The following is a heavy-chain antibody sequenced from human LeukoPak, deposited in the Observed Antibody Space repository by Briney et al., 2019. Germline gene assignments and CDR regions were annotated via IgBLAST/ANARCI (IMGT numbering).Heavy chain of an antibody. D-gene: IGHD6-13*01. CDR2: IIPIFGTA. Sequence: GASVKVSCKASGGTFSSYAISWVRQAPGQGLEWMGGIIPIFGTANYAQKFQGRVTITADESTSTAYMELSSLRSEDTAVYYCASMYSSSWHHAFVIWGQGTMVTVSS. V-gene: IGHV1-69*13. CDR3: ASMYSSSWHHAFVI. J-gene: IGHJ3*02. CDR1: GGTFSSYA.